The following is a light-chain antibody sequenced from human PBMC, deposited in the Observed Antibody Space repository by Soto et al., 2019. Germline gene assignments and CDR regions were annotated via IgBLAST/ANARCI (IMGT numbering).Light chain of an antibody. CDR2: LAY. V-gene: IGKV2-28*01. CDR1: QSLLHSNGYSN. CDR3: MQALQTPPYS. J-gene: IGKJ2*01. Sequence: IVMTQSPLSLPVTPGESAPISCRSSQSLLHSNGYSNLDWYLQKPGQSPQLLISLAYYRASGVADRFSGSGSGTDFTLKISRVEADDVGLYYCMQALQTPPYSFGQGTKLEIK.